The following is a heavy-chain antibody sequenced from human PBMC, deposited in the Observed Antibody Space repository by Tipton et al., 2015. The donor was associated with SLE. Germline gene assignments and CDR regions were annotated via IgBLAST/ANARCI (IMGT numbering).Heavy chain of an antibody. CDR1: GDSISSGSYY. J-gene: IGHJ6*03. CDR2: IYYSGST. V-gene: IGHV4-61*01. CDR3: ARPRYSSSSYYYYYMDV. D-gene: IGHD6-6*01. Sequence: TLSLTCTVSGDSISSGSYYWSWIRQPPGKGLEWIGYIYYSGSTNYNPSLKSRVTISVDTSKNQFSLKLSSVTAADTAVYYCARPRYSSSSYYYYYMDVWGKGTTVTVSS.